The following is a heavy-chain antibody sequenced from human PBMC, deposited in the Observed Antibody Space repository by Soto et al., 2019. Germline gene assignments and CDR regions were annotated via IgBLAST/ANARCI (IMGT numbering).Heavy chain of an antibody. D-gene: IGHD3-22*01. Sequence: QVQLVQSGAEVKKPGSSVKVSCKASGGTFSSYAISWVRQAPGQGLEWMGGIIPIFGTANYAQKFQGRVTITADESTSTAYMELSSLRSEDTAVYYCASVVNYYDSSGYYSDQLNYFDYWGQGTLVTVSS. CDR1: GGTFSSYA. J-gene: IGHJ4*02. CDR2: IIPIFGTA. V-gene: IGHV1-69*01. CDR3: ASVVNYYDSSGYYSDQLNYFDY.